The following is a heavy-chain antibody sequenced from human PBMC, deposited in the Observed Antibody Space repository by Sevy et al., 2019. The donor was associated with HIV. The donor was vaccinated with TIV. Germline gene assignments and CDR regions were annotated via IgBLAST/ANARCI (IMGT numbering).Heavy chain of an antibody. V-gene: IGHV1-3*01. D-gene: IGHD3-3*01. CDR1: GYTFTSYA. Sequence: ASVKVSCKASGYTFTSYAMHWVRQAPGQRLEWMGWINAGNGNTKYSQKFQGRVTITRDTSASTAYMELSSLRSEDTAVYYCARAPGVVIHFDYWGQGTLVTVSS. CDR3: ARAPGVVIHFDY. J-gene: IGHJ4*02. CDR2: INAGNGNT.